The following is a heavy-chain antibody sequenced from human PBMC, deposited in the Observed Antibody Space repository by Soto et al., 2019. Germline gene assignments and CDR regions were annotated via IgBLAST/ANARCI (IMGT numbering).Heavy chain of an antibody. CDR1: GTIFSSYT. J-gene: IGHJ6*02. CDR3: ARGLGGRMDD. V-gene: IGHV1-69*08. D-gene: IGHD3-16*01. CDR2: IIPILGET. Sequence: QVQLVQSGAEVKKPGSSVRVSCKASGTIFSSYTISWVRQAPGQGLEWMGRIIPILGETNSAQKFQGRVTLTADKPTNTAYMELNSRRLEDTAVYYCARGLGGRMDDWGQGTTVTVSS.